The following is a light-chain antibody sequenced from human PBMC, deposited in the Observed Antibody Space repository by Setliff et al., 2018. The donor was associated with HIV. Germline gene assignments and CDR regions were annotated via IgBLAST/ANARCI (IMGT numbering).Light chain of an antibody. J-gene: IGLJ1*01. Sequence: QSALTQPRSVSGSPRQSVTISCTGTSSDIGAYNYVSWYQQHPGKAPKLIIYDVTKWPSGVPDRFSGSKSGNTASLTISGLQAEDEADYYCCSYAGSYTYVFGTGTKV. V-gene: IGLV2-11*01. CDR2: DVT. CDR3: CSYAGSYTYV. CDR1: SSDIGAYNY.